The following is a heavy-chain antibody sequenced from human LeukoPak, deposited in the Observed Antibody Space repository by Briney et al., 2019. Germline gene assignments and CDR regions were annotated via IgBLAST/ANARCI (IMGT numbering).Heavy chain of an antibody. V-gene: IGHV3-30*02. CDR1: GFTFRSYG. J-gene: IGHJ5*02. CDR2: IGNDGSNK. D-gene: IGHD4-17*01. Sequence: GGSLRLSCAASGFTFRSYGMHWVRQAPGKGLEWVAFIGNDGSNKYYADSVKGRFTISKDNSKNMLYLQMNRLRADDTAVYYCAKVQRYGDYGGFGPWGQGTLVTVSS. CDR3: AKVQRYGDYGGFGP.